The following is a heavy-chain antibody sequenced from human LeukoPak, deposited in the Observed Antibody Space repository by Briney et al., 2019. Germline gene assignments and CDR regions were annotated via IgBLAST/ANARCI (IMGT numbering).Heavy chain of an antibody. J-gene: IGHJ4*02. CDR3: AKGGYSSGWRNYFDY. D-gene: IGHD6-19*01. CDR2: ISATGGST. Sequence: PGGSLRLSCAASGFTFSSYGITWVRQAPGKGLEWVSTISATGGSTYYADSVKGRFTISRDNSKDTLYRQMNSLRAEDTAVYYCAKGGYSSGWRNYFDYWGQGTLVTVSS. CDR1: GFTFSSYG. V-gene: IGHV3-23*01.